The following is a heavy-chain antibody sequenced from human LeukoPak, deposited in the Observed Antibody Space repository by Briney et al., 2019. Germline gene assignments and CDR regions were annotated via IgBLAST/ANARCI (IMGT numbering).Heavy chain of an antibody. CDR1: GYTFTGYY. Sequence: ASVKVSCKASGYTFTGYYMHWVRQAPGQGLEWMGWINPNSGGTNYAQKFQGRVTMTRDTSISTAYMELSRLRSGDTAVYYCARGPRMNYYDSSGYRPYYFDYWGQGTLVTVSP. D-gene: IGHD3-22*01. CDR2: INPNSGGT. V-gene: IGHV1-2*02. CDR3: ARGPRMNYYDSSGYRPYYFDY. J-gene: IGHJ4*02.